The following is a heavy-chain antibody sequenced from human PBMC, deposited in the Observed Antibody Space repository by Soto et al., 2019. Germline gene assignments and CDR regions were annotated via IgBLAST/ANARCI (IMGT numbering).Heavy chain of an antibody. CDR2: IYYSGST. V-gene: IGHV4-59*08. CDR1: GGFISSYY. Sequence: SEALCLTCTVSGGFISSYYWSWIRQPPGKGLEWIGYIYYSGSTNYNPSLKSRVTISVDTSKNQFSLKLSSVTAADTAVYYCARGSLFDPWGQGTLVIVSS. CDR3: ARGSLFDP. J-gene: IGHJ5*02.